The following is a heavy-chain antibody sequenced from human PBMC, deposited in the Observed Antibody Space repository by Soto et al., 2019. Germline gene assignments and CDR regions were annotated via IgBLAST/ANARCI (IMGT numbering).Heavy chain of an antibody. CDR2: ISAYNGNT. D-gene: IGHD6-6*01. CDR1: GYTFTSYG. Sequence: ASVKVSCKASGYTFTSYGISWVRQAPGQGLEWMGWISAYNGNTNYAQKLQGRVTMTTDTSTSTAYMELRSLRSDDTAAYFCAGAPPPYSSSRYFDYWGQGTLVTVSS. V-gene: IGHV1-18*01. J-gene: IGHJ4*02. CDR3: AGAPPPYSSSRYFDY.